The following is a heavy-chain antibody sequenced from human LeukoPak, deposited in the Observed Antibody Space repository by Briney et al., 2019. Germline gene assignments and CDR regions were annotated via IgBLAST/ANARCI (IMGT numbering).Heavy chain of an antibody. Sequence: SQTLSLTCTVSGGSISSGSYYWSWIRQPAGKGLEWIGRIYTSGSTNYNPSLKSRVTISVDTSKNQFSLKLSSVTAADTVVYYCARESVLYYDFWSGYFWFDPWGQGTLVTVSS. CDR2: IYTSGST. V-gene: IGHV4-61*02. CDR3: ARESVLYYDFWSGYFWFDP. D-gene: IGHD3-3*01. CDR1: GGSISSGSYY. J-gene: IGHJ5*02.